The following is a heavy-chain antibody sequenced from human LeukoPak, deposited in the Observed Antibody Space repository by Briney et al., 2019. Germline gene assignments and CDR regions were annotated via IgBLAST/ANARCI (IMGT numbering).Heavy chain of an antibody. CDR3: AKDAYYDFWSGYPWYYYYYMDV. D-gene: IGHD3-3*01. J-gene: IGHJ6*03. CDR2: IRYDGSNK. CDR1: GFTFSSYG. Sequence: PGGSLRLSCAASGFTFSSYGMHWVRQAPGKGLEWVAFIRYDGSNKYYADSVKGRFTISRDNSKNTLYLQMNSLRAEDTAVYYCAKDAYYDFWSGYPWYYYYYMDVWGKGTTVTVSS. V-gene: IGHV3-30*02.